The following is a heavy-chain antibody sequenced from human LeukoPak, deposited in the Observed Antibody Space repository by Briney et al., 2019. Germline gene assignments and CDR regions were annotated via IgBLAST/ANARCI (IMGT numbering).Heavy chain of an antibody. CDR1: GFTFSTYW. Sequence: PGGSLRLSCAASGFTFSTYWMTWVRQAPGKGLEWVANINQDGSKKNYVDSVKGRFTVSRDNVKNSVYLQMNSLRAEDTAVYYCARDFAFDIWGQGTMVTVSS. V-gene: IGHV3-7*01. CDR2: INQDGSKK. CDR3: ARDFAFDI. J-gene: IGHJ3*02.